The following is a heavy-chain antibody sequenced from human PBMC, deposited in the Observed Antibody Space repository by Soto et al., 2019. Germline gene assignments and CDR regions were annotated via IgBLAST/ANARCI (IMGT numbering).Heavy chain of an antibody. V-gene: IGHV3-30*03. J-gene: IGHJ6*02. CDR3: ARTRSAWSDFHYYSLDV. D-gene: IGHD1-26*01. Sequence: GGSLRLCCAASGFTFNSYGMHWVRQGPGNGLEWVAFISYDSTKTYYADSVKGRFTISRDNSNGALYVQMSSLTGEDTAVYYCARTRSAWSDFHYYSLDVWGQGTTVTVSS. CDR1: GFTFNSYG. CDR2: ISYDSTKT.